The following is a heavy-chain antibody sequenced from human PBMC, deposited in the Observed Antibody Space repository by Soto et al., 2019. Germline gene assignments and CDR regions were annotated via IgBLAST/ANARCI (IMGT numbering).Heavy chain of an antibody. J-gene: IGHJ6*03. CDR2: IYYSGST. D-gene: IGHD4-17*01. CDR1: GGSISSGGYY. CDR3: ARGTTPQEYFSYYYYMDV. V-gene: IGHV4-31*03. Sequence: SETLSLTCTVSGGSISSGGYYWSWIRQHPGKGLERIGYIYYSGSTYYNPSLKSRVTISVDTSKNQFSLKLSSVTAADTAVYYCARGTTPQEYFSYYYYMDVWGKGTTVTVSS.